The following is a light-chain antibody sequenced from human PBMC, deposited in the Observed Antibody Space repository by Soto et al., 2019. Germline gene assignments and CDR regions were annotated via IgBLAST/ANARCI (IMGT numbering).Light chain of an antibody. J-gene: IGLJ3*02. V-gene: IGLV2-14*01. Sequence: HSALTQPASVSGSPGQSITISCTGTSSDIGGYNFVSWYQQHPGNAPKLIIFDVTTRPSGVSNRFSGSKSGNAASLTISGLQAEDEAHYYCNSYTTSGAVVFGGGTKVTVL. CDR2: DVT. CDR1: SSDIGGYNF. CDR3: NSYTTSGAVV.